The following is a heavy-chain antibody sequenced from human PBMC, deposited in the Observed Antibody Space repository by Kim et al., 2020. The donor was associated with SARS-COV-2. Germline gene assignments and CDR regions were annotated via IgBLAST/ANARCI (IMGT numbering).Heavy chain of an antibody. J-gene: IGHJ6*02. CDR1: GDSVSSNSAA. D-gene: IGHD6-19*01. CDR2: TYYRSKWYN. Sequence: SQTLSLTCAISGDSVSSNSAAWNWIRQSPSRGLEWLGRTYYRSKWYNDYAVSVKSRITINPDTSKNQFSLQLNSVTPEDTAVYYCAREGKIAVAGYYYYGMDVWGQGTTVTVSS. CDR3: AREGKIAVAGYYYYGMDV. V-gene: IGHV6-1*01.